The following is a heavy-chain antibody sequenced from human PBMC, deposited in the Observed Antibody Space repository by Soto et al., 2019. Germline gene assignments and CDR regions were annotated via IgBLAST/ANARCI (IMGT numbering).Heavy chain of an antibody. V-gene: IGHV1-18*01. Sequence: ASVKVSCKASGYTFTSYGISWVRQAPGQGLEWMGWISAYNGNTNYAQKLQGRVTMTTDTSTSTAYMELRSLRSDDTAVYYCAREGLAYYYGSGSYYDASRGYYHGMDVWGQGTTVTVSS. J-gene: IGHJ6*02. CDR1: GYTFTSYG. CDR3: AREGLAYYYGSGSYYDASRGYYHGMDV. CDR2: ISAYNGNT. D-gene: IGHD3-10*01.